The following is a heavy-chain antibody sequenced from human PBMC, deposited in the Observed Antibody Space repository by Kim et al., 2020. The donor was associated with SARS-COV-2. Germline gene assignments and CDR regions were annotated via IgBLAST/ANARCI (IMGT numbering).Heavy chain of an antibody. D-gene: IGHD6-13*01. CDR3: ARDSSSWKGFADY. Sequence: ASVKVSCKASGYTFTSYAMHWVRQAPGQRLEWMGWINAGNGNTKYSQKFQGRVTITRDTSASTAYMELSSLRSEDTAVYYCARDSSSWKGFADYWGQGTLVTVSS. V-gene: IGHV1-3*01. CDR2: INAGNGNT. CDR1: GYTFTSYA. J-gene: IGHJ4*02.